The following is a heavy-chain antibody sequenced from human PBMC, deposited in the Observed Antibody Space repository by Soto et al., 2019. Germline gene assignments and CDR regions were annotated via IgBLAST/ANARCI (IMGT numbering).Heavy chain of an antibody. CDR2: LSGSGIST. J-gene: IGHJ4*02. CDR3: ATSYDTSGYDY. D-gene: IGHD3-22*01. V-gene: IGHV3-23*01. CDR1: GFTFSSYA. Sequence: EVQLLESGGGLGQPGGSLRLSCAASGFTFSSYAMSWVRQAPGKGLEWVSALSGSGISTYYADTVKGRFTISRDNSRNTLYLQMNSPRAQDTAVYYCATSYDTSGYDYWGQGTLVTVSS.